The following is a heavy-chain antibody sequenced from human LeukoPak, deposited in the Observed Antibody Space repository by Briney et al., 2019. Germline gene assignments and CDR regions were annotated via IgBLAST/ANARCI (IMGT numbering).Heavy chain of an antibody. D-gene: IGHD3-10*02. J-gene: IGHJ6*04. CDR1: GFTFSSYW. Sequence: GGSLRLSCAASGFTFSSYWMSWVRQAPGKELQWVANIKQDGSAKYYVDSVKGRFTISRDNAKNSLYLQMNSLRAEDTAVYYCAELGITMIGGVWGKGTTVTISS. V-gene: IGHV3-7*01. CDR3: AELGITMIGGV. CDR2: IKQDGSAK.